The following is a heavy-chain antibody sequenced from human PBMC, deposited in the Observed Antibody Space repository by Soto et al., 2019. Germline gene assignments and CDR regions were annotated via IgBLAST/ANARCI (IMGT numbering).Heavy chain of an antibody. D-gene: IGHD1-26*01. V-gene: IGHV4-30-4*01. CDR1: CGSMKVHDYY. Sequence: SLTFTVSCGSMKVHDYYGIGIRQPPGKGPAWIGYIHNSVSTSYNPSLKSRLTISSDMSKNNFSLRLNSVPAADTALYFCARGEVRGPFDIWGQGTKVTVSS. CDR2: IHNSVST. CDR3: ARGEVRGPFDI. J-gene: IGHJ3*02.